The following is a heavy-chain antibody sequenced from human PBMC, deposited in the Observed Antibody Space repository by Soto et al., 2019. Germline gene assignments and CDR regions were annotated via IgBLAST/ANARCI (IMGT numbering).Heavy chain of an antibody. D-gene: IGHD3-10*01. V-gene: IGHV3-33*01. J-gene: IGHJ4*02. CDR1: GFTFSSYG. CDR2: IWYDGSNK. CDR3: ARVTGWGSGSYYDY. Sequence: QVQLVESGGGVVQPGRSLRLSCAASGFTFSSYGMHWIRQAPGKGLEWVAVIWYDGSNKYYADSVKGRFTISRDNSKNTLYLQMNSLRAEDTAVYYCARVTGWGSGSYYDYWGQGTLVTVSS.